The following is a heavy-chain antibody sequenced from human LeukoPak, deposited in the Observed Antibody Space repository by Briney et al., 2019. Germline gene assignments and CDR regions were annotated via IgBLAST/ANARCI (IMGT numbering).Heavy chain of an antibody. CDR1: GFTFSSYA. Sequence: GGSLRLSCAASGFTFSSYAMHWVRQAPGKGLEYVSAISSNGGSTYYANSVKGRFTISRDNSKNTLYLQMNSLRAEDTAVYYCANKDGMDVWGQGTTVTVSS. CDR3: ANKDGMDV. CDR2: ISSNGGST. V-gene: IGHV3-64*01. J-gene: IGHJ6*02.